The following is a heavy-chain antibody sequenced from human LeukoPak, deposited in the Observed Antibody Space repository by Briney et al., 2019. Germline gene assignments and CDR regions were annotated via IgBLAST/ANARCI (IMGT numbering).Heavy chain of an antibody. CDR2: IYTSGST. Sequence: SETLSLTCTVSGGSINSYYWSWIRQPAGKGLEWIGRIYTSGSTNYNPSLKSRVTISVDTSKNQFSLKPSSVTAADTAVYYCASGSSMIGPYIFDYWGQGTLVTVSS. D-gene: IGHD3-22*01. J-gene: IGHJ4*02. CDR1: GGSINSYY. CDR3: ASGSSMIGPYIFDY. V-gene: IGHV4-4*07.